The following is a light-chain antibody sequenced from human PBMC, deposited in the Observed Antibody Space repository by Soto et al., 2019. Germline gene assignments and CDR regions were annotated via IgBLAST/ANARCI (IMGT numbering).Light chain of an antibody. V-gene: IGKV1-9*01. CDR1: QGIRSY. J-gene: IGKJ5*01. CDR3: QQLNSYPIT. CDR2: SAS. Sequence: IQLTQSPSSLSASVGDRVTITCRASQGIRSYLTWYQQKPGKAPKVLIYSASTLQTGVPSRFSGSGSGTDFTLTISSLQPEDFATYYCQQLNSYPITFGQGTRLAIK.